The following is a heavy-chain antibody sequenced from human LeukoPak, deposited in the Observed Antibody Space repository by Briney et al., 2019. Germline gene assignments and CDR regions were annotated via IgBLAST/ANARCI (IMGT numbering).Heavy chain of an antibody. CDR2: IDPSDSYT. V-gene: IGHV5-10-1*01. CDR3: ARGRLLVGVYSFYR. D-gene: IGHD3-3*01. CDR1: GCFFISYW. Sequence: GESPRISSWGAGCFFISYWVSWVRQLPGEGLEGMGTIDPSDSYTYPSPSFQGYATITPDKTISTSYLQWSRLKASDTAMYYGARGRLLVGVYSFYRGGEGTMATVS. J-gene: IGHJ3*01.